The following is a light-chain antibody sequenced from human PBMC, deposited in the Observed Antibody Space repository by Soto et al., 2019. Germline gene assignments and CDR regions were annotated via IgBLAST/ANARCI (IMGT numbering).Light chain of an antibody. V-gene: IGKV1-5*01. CDR3: QQYNSYLRT. Sequence: GDRVTITCRASQSISSWLAWYQQKPGKAPKLLIYDASSLESGVPSRFSGSGSGTEFTLTISSLQPDDFATYYCQQYNSYLRTFGQRTKLEIK. CDR2: DAS. CDR1: QSISSW. J-gene: IGKJ2*01.